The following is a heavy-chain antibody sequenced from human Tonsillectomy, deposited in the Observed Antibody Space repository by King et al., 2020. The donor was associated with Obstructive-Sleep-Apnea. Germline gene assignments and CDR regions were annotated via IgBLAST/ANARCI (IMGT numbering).Heavy chain of an antibody. CDR1: GGSISNYY. V-gene: IGHV4-59*08. CDR3: ARHQLLTHDVFDV. Sequence: VQLQESGPGLVKPSETLSLTCTVSGGSISNYYWSWIRQPPGKGLEGIGYIYYSGSTDYNPSLKSRVTISPETSKNQFSLKLSSVTAADTAVYYCARHQLLTHDVFDVWGQGTMVTVSS. J-gene: IGHJ3*01. D-gene: IGHD5-24*01. CDR2: IYYSGST.